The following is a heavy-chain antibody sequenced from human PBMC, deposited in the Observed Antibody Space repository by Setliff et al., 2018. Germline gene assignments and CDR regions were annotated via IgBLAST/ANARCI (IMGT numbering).Heavy chain of an antibody. CDR1: GYTFRSYA. V-gene: IGHV1-3*01. CDR3: ARDPWQWLTTFTSAEYFQH. CDR2: INAANGDT. J-gene: IGHJ1*01. Sequence: ASVKVSCKASGYTFRSYAMHWVRQAPGQRLEWMGWINAANGDTKYSQKFQGRVTITGDTSASTAYMELSGLISEDTAVYYCARDPWQWLTTFTSAEYFQHWGQGTLVTVSS. D-gene: IGHD6-19*01.